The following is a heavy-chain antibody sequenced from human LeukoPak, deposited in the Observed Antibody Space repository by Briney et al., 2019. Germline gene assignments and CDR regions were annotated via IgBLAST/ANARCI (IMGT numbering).Heavy chain of an antibody. Sequence: PGGSLRLSCAASGFIFSSYEMNWVRQAPGKGLEWVSYISGSGSTTHYADSVKGRFTISRDNAKNSLYLHMSSLRAEDTSVYYCARAVDPHYYDTSGFDSWGQGTLVTVSS. J-gene: IGHJ4*02. CDR1: GFIFSSYE. CDR3: ARAVDPHYYDTSGFDS. V-gene: IGHV3-48*03. D-gene: IGHD3-22*01. CDR2: ISGSGSTT.